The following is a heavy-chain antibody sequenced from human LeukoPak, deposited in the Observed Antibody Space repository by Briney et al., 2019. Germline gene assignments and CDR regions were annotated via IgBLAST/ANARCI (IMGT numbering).Heavy chain of an antibody. CDR1: GGSISSSSYY. J-gene: IGHJ3*02. CDR3: ASSASSSIGAGYAFDI. CDR2: IYYSGST. D-gene: IGHD6-13*01. V-gene: IGHV4-39*07. Sequence: SETLSLTCTVSGGSISSSSYYWGWIRQPPGKGLEWIGGIYYSGSTYYNPSLKSRVTISVDTSKNQFSLKLSSVTAADTAVYYCASSASSSIGAGYAFDIWGQGTMVTVSS.